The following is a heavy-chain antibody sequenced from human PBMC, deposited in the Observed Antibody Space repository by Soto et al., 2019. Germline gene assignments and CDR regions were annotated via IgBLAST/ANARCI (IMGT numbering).Heavy chain of an antibody. CDR2: ISWDSVSI. Sequence: EVQLVESGGGLVQPGRSLRLSCAGSGFTFDDYAMXWXXXXXXXXXXXXAGISWDSVSIGHADSVQGRFTISRDNAKNSXXXEXXXXXXXXXXXXXXXXXXXXXXXXXXXVCXNFPMDVWGQGTTVTVSS. D-gene: IGHD2-8*01. V-gene: IGHV3-9*01. J-gene: IGHJ6*02. CDR3: XXXXXXXXXXXXXVCXNFPMDV. CDR1: GFTFDDYA.